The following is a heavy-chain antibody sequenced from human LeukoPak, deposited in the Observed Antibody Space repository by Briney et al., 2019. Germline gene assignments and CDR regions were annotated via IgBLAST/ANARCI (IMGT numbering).Heavy chain of an antibody. V-gene: IGHV3-30*02. CDR1: GFTFSSYG. J-gene: IGHJ2*01. CDR2: IRYDGSNK. CDR3: AKEQGPVAATGPESFDL. D-gene: IGHD2-15*01. Sequence: GGSLRLSCAASGFTFSSYGMHWVRQAPGKGLEWVAFIRYDGSNKYYADSVKGRFTISRDNSKNTLYLQMNSLRAEDTAVYYCAKEQGPVAATGPESFDLWGRGTLVTVSS.